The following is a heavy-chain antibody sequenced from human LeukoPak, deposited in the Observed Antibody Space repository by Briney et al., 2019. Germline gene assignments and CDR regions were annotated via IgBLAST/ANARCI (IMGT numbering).Heavy chain of an antibody. D-gene: IGHD1-26*01. Sequence: ASVKVSCTAFGYTFTVYYMHWVRQAPGQGREWMGRINPNSGGTNFAQNFQGRVTMTRDTSISTVYMELSRLRSDDTAVYYCASGGSYSFSGVDFFDYWGQGTLVTVSS. CDR1: GYTFTVYY. J-gene: IGHJ4*02. CDR2: INPNSGGT. V-gene: IGHV1-2*06. CDR3: ASGGSYSFSGVDFFDY.